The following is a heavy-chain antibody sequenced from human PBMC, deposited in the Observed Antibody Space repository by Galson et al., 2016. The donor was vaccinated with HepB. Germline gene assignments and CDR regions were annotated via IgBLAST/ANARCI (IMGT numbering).Heavy chain of an antibody. J-gene: IGHJ6*02. CDR1: GFTFNNAW. Sequence: SLRLSCAASGFTFNNAWMNWVRQAPGKGLEWVGRIKSKKDGGTTEYAAPVKGRFTVSRDDSKNTLYLQMNSLKTEDTAVYYCTTDSDCSRTRCPPAPKYYYRLAVLGQGTSVTVSS. D-gene: IGHD2-2*01. CDR2: IKSKKDGGTT. V-gene: IGHV3-15*01. CDR3: TTDSDCSRTRCPPAPKYYYRLAV.